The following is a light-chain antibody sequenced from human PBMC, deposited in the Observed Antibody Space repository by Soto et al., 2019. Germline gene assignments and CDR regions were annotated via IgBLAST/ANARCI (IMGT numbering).Light chain of an antibody. Sequence: EIVMTQSPATLSVSPGERVTLSCRASQSVSSRLAWYQQKPGQSPRLLIYGASTRATGIPARFSGSGSGTEFTLTITSLQPDDFATYYCQQYDAWPFTFGGGTKVDIK. CDR2: GAS. CDR3: QQYDAWPFT. V-gene: IGKV3-15*01. J-gene: IGKJ4*01. CDR1: QSVSSR.